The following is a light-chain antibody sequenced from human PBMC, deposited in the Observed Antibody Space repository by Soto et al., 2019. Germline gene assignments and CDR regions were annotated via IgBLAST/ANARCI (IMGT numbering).Light chain of an antibody. Sequence: EVVLTQSPGTLSLSPGERATLSCRASQSVSNNYFAWYQQKPGQAPRLLIFGSSDSATGLPDRFSGSGSGTDCTLTISRLEPDDVAVYYCQQYVSSPPYTFGQGTKLEIK. CDR1: QSVSNNY. V-gene: IGKV3-20*01. J-gene: IGKJ2*01. CDR2: GSS. CDR3: QQYVSSPPYT.